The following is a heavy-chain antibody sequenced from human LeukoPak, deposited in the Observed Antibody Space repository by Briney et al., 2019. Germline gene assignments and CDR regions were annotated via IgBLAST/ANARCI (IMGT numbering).Heavy chain of an antibody. J-gene: IGHJ3*02. V-gene: IGHV4-59*12. CDR1: GGSISSYY. CDR2: IYYSGAT. Sequence: SETLSLTCTVSGGSISSYYWSWSRQPAGKGLEWIGYIYYSGATSYSPSLKSRATISLDTSKNQFSLRMSSVTAADTAVYFCVGYNFVLRAFHIWGQGTLVTASS. D-gene: IGHD5-12*01. CDR3: VGYNFVLRAFHI.